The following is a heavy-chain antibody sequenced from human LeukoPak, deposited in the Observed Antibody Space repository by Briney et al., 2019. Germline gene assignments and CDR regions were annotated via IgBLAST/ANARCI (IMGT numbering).Heavy chain of an antibody. Sequence: GASVKVSCKASGYTFTGYYMHWVRQAPGQGLEWMGWINPNTDGTNYAQKFQGRVTMTRDTSISTAYTELSRLRPDDTAVYYCASTYSSGWYFDYWGQGTLVTVSS. CDR1: GYTFTGYY. D-gene: IGHD6-19*01. CDR3: ASTYSSGWYFDY. CDR2: INPNTDGT. V-gene: IGHV1-2*02. J-gene: IGHJ4*02.